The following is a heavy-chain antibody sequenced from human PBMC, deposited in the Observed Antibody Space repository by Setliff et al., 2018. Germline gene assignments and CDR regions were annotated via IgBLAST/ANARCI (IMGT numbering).Heavy chain of an antibody. J-gene: IGHJ4*02. CDR1: GDSIARSYLY. CDR2: MYYSGKT. CDR3: ARHSRSSGGES. Sequence: SETLSLTCTVSGDSIARSYLYWGWIRQPPGKGLEWIATMYYSGKTFYIPSLQNRVTISVDTSKNRFSLKLKSVTAADTAVFYCARHSRSSGGESWGQGTLVTVSS. V-gene: IGHV4-39*01. D-gene: IGHD2-15*01.